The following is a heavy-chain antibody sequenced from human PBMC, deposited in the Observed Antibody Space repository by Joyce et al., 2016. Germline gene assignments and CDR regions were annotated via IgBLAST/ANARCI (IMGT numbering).Heavy chain of an antibody. Sequence: EVQLLESGGGLLQPGGSRRLSCAASGFILTSYAMTWVRQAPGKGLDWVSSISGSGYSTYYGDPVKGRFTISRDISKNTLYLQMNNLRAEDTAVYYCAKGNSDGHRHLHNWGQGTLVTVSS. V-gene: IGHV3-23*01. J-gene: IGHJ4*02. D-gene: IGHD1-7*01. CDR3: AKGNSDGHRHLHN. CDR1: GFILTSYA. CDR2: ISGSGYST.